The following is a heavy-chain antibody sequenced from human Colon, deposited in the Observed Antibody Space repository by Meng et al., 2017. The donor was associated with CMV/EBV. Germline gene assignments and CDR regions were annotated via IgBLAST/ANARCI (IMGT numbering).Heavy chain of an antibody. CDR1: GDSINSGEYL. D-gene: IGHD4-17*01. V-gene: IGHV4-30-4*08. Sequence: VSGDSINSGEYLWTWIRQPPGKGLEWIGHIYNSGSAFYNPSLKTRFTISIDTSKNQFSLNLISVTAADMAVYYCVRGGRAPYGPVDHWGQGTLVTVSS. CDR3: VRGGRAPYGPVDH. J-gene: IGHJ4*02. CDR2: IYNSGSA.